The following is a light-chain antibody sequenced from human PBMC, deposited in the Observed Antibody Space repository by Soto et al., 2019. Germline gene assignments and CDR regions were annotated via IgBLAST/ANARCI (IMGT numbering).Light chain of an antibody. CDR2: EVS. CDR3: SSYTSSYV. V-gene: IGLV2-14*01. CDR1: SSDVGGYNY. J-gene: IGLJ1*01. Sequence: QSVLTQPASVSGSPGQSITISCTGTSSDVGGYNYVSWYQQHPGKAPKLMIYEVSNRPSGVSNRFSGSKSGNTASLTISGLQAEDEADYYCSSYTSSYVFGTGTKLTV.